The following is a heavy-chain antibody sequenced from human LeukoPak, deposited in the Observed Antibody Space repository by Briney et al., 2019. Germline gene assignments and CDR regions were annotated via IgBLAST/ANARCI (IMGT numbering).Heavy chain of an antibody. D-gene: IGHD3-10*01. Sequence: SVKVSCKASGGTFSSYAINWVRQAPGQGLEWMGGIIPIFGTANYAQKFQGRVTITADESTSTAYMEMSSLRSEDTAVYYCARSGSITMVRDDAFDIWGQGTMVTVSS. CDR3: ARSGSITMVRDDAFDI. J-gene: IGHJ3*02. CDR1: GGTFSSYA. V-gene: IGHV1-69*01. CDR2: IIPIFGTA.